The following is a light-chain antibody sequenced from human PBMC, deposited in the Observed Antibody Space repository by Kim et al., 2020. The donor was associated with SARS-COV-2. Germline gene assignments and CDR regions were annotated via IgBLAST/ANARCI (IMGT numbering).Light chain of an antibody. CDR3: QQYNDWPRT. V-gene: IGKV3-15*01. Sequence: EIVMTQSPATLSVSPGEGATLSCRASQNINNNLSWYQHKPGQAPSLLIYAASTRATGIPARISGSGSGTEFTLTISSLQSDDFGVYYCQQYNDWPRTFGQGTKVDSK. CDR1: QNINNN. J-gene: IGKJ1*01. CDR2: AAS.